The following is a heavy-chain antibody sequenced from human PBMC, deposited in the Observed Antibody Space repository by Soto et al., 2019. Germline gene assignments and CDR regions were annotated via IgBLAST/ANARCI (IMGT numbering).Heavy chain of an antibody. CDR3: ARDRPTSSIRARDYYYAMDF. D-gene: IGHD2-21*01. V-gene: IGHV1-18*01. Sequence: ASVKVSCKASGYRFINYGISWVRQAPGQGLEWMGWISSYNGNTNYAQKFQGRVTMTTDTSTTTAYMELKSLRSDDTAVYYCARDRPTSSIRARDYYYAMDFWGQ. J-gene: IGHJ6*02. CDR2: ISSYNGNT. CDR1: GYRFINYG.